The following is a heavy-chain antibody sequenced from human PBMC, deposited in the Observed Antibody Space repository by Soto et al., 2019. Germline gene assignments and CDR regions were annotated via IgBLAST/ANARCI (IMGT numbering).Heavy chain of an antibody. D-gene: IGHD2-15*01. Sequence: QVQLVQSGAEVKKPGSSVKVSCKASGGTFSSYAISWVRQAPGQGLEWMGGIIPIFGTANYAQKFQGRVTIPADESTSTADMELSSLRSEDTAVYYCARVVTVVKSFHYWYFDLWGRGTLVTVSS. CDR1: GGTFSSYA. CDR3: ARVVTVVKSFHYWYFDL. V-gene: IGHV1-69*12. CDR2: IIPIFGTA. J-gene: IGHJ2*01.